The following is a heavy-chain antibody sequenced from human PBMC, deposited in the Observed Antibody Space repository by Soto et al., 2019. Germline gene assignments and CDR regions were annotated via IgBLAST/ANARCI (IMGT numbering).Heavy chain of an antibody. CDR2: ISYDGNNK. D-gene: IGHD6-13*01. CDR1: GFSFSSYA. V-gene: IGHV3-30-3*01. Sequence: QVQVVESGGGVVQPGRSLRLSCAASGFSFSSYAMHWVRQAPGKGLAWVAVISYDGNNKYYADSVKGRITISRDSSKNMVYLQMNSLRPEDTAVYYCARAPPRGIAAPGTWGSGMDVWGQGTTVTVSS. CDR3: ARAPPRGIAAPGTWGSGMDV. J-gene: IGHJ6*02.